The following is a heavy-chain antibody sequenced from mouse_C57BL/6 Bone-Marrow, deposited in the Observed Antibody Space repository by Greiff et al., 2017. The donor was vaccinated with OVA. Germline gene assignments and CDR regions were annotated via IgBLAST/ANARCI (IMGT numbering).Heavy chain of an antibody. CDR2: INPSSGYT. Sequence: QVQLQQSGAELARPGASVKMSCKASGYTFTSYTMPWVKQRPGQGLEWIGYINPSSGYTKYNQKFKDKATLTADKSSSTAYMQLSSLKSEDSAVYYCARKGDGSSSAWFAYWGQGTLVTVSA. CDR3: ARKGDGSSSAWFAY. CDR1: GYTFTSYT. V-gene: IGHV1-4*01. D-gene: IGHD1-1*01. J-gene: IGHJ3*01.